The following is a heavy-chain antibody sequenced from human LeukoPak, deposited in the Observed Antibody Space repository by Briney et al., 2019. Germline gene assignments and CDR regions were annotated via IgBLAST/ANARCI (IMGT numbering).Heavy chain of an antibody. J-gene: IGHJ4*02. CDR2: ISSSSSTI. D-gene: IGHD3-3*01. Sequence: PGGSLRLSCAASGFTFSSYSMNWVRQAPGKGLEWVSYISSSSSTIYYADSVKGRFTISRDNAKNSLYLQMNSLRAEDTAVYYCARDSSVNYDFWSGFSFDYWGQGTLVTVSS. CDR3: ARDSSVNYDFWSGFSFDY. CDR1: GFTFSSYS. V-gene: IGHV3-48*04.